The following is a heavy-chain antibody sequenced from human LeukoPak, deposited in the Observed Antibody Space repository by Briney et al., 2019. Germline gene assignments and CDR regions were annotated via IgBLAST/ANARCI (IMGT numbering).Heavy chain of an antibody. D-gene: IGHD3-22*01. CDR2: ISYDGSNT. CDR3: ASGHYYYDSSGAARY. Sequence: PGGSLRLSCAASGVTFSYYAMHWVRQPPGRGLEWVAVISYDGSNTYYADSVKGRFTISRDNSKKTLYLQMNTLSAEDTAVYYCASGHYYYDSSGAARYWGQGTLVTVSS. J-gene: IGHJ4*02. V-gene: IGHV3-30-3*01. CDR1: GVTFSYYA.